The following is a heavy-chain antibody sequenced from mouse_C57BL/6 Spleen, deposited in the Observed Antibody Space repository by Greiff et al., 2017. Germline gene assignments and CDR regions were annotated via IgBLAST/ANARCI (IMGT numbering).Heavy chain of an antibody. D-gene: IGHD1-1*01. CDR3: ARRGVVDPFAY. V-gene: IGHV1-4*01. CDR2: INPSSGYT. Sequence: VQLQQSGAELARPGASVKMSCKASGYTFTSYTMHWVKQRPGQGLEWIGYINPSSGYTKYNQKFKDKATLTADKSSSPAYMQLSSLTSEDSAVYYCARRGVVDPFAYWGQGTLVTVSA. CDR1: GYTFTSYT. J-gene: IGHJ3*01.